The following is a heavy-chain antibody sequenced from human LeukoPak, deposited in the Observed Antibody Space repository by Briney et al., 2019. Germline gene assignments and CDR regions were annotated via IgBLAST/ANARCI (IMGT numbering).Heavy chain of an antibody. CDR3: ARLRGYSYGSHFDP. CDR2: IYTSGST. CDR1: GYSISSGYY. J-gene: IGHJ5*02. D-gene: IGHD5-18*01. V-gene: IGHV4-38-2*02. Sequence: SETLSLTCTVSGYSISSGYYWGWIRQPPGKGLEWIGRIYTSGSTNYNPSLKSRVTMSVDTSKNQFSLKLSSVTAADTAVYYCARLRGYSYGSHFDPWGQGTLVTVSS.